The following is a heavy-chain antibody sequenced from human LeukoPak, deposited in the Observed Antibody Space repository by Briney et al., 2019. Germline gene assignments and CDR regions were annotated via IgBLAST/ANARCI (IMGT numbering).Heavy chain of an antibody. CDR3: ARATGKYYYYYMDV. CDR1: GGSFSGYY. V-gene: IGHV4-34*01. Sequence: SETLSLTCAVYGGSFSGYYWSWIRQPPGNGLEWIGEINHSGSTNYNPSLKSRVTISVDTSKNQFSLKLSSVTAADTAVYYCARATGKYYYYYMDVWGKGTTVTVSS. CDR2: INHSGST. D-gene: IGHD4-11*01. J-gene: IGHJ6*03.